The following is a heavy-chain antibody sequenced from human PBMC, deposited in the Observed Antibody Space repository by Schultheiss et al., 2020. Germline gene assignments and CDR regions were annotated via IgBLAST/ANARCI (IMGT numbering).Heavy chain of an antibody. Sequence: SETLSLTCTVSGGSISSSSHYWGWIRQPPGKGLEWIGSFYYSGSTYYNPSLKRRVTISVDTSKNQFSLKLSSVTAADTAVYYCAREGTKQLVRPFDYWGQGTLVTVSS. CDR1: GGSISSSSHY. J-gene: IGHJ4*02. CDR3: AREGTKQLVRPFDY. V-gene: IGHV4-39*07. D-gene: IGHD6-6*01. CDR2: FYYSGST.